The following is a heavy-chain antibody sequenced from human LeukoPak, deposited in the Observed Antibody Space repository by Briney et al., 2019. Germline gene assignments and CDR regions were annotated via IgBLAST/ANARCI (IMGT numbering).Heavy chain of an antibody. CDR3: ARGLYYYDSSGCSHFDY. CDR2: INPNSGGT. CDR1: GYTFTGYY. J-gene: IGHJ4*02. V-gene: IGHV1-2*02. D-gene: IGHD3-22*01. Sequence: ASVKVSCKASGYTFTGYYMHWVRQAPGQGLEWMGWINPNSGGTNYAQKFQGRVTMTRDTSISTAYMELSRLRSDDTAVYYCARGLYYYDSSGCSHFDYWGQGTLVTVSS.